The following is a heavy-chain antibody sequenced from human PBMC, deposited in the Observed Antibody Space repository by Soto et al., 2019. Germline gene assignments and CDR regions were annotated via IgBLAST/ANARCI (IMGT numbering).Heavy chain of an antibody. Sequence: ASVKVSCKASGGTFSSYAISWVRQAPGQGLEWMGGIIPIFGTANYAQKFQGRVTITADESTSTAYMELSSLRSEDTAVYYCARDPNPTIFGVVTLNWFDPWGQGTLVTVSS. CDR2: IIPIFGTA. CDR1: GGTFSSYA. V-gene: IGHV1-69*13. CDR3: ARDPNPTIFGVVTLNWFDP. J-gene: IGHJ5*02. D-gene: IGHD3-3*01.